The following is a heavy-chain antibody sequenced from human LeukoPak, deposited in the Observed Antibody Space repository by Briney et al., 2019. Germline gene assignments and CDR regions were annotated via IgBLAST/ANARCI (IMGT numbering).Heavy chain of an antibody. J-gene: IGHJ4*02. CDR2: INHSGST. CDR3: ARGSTYYDSSARLDY. Sequence: GSLRLSCAVYGGSFSGYYWSWIRQPPGKGLEWIGEINHSGSTNYNPSLKSRVTISVDTSKNQFSLKLSSVTAADTAVYYCARGSTYYDSSARLDYWGQGTLVTVSS. V-gene: IGHV4-34*01. CDR1: GGSFSGYY. D-gene: IGHD3-22*01.